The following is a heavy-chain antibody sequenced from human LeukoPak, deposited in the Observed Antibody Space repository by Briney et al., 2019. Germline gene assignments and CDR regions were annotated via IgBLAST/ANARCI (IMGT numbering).Heavy chain of an antibody. J-gene: IGHJ3*02. V-gene: IGHV1-69*13. CDR1: GGTFRSYA. CDR2: IIPIFGTA. Sequence: SVKVSCKASGGTFRSYAISWVRQAPGQGLEWMGGIIPIFGTANYAQKFQGRVTITADESTSTAYMELSSLRSEDTAVYYCATTRYDAFDIWGQGTMVTVSS. D-gene: IGHD4-17*01. CDR3: ATTRYDAFDI.